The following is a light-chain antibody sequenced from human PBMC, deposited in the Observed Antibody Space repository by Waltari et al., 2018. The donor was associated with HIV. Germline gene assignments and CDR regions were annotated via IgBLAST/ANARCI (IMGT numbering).Light chain of an antibody. CDR1: SSDIGGYNY. CDR3: SSYAPTNNFYVL. CDR2: EVT. V-gene: IGLV2-8*01. Sequence: QSALPQPPSASGPPGQSVTISCTGTSSDIGGYNYVSWYQQHPGKAPKLIMTEVTKRPTGVPDRFSGSKSGNTASLTVSGLQAEDEAHYYGSSYAPTNNFYVLFGGGTALTVL. J-gene: IGLJ2*01.